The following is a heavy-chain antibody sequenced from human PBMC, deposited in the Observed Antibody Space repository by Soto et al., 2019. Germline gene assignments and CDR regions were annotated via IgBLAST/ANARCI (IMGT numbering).Heavy chain of an antibody. CDR3: ARALSGDKVDY. J-gene: IGHJ4*02. V-gene: IGHV4-30-4*08. CDR1: GGSISSGDYF. Sequence: QLQLQESGPGLVKPSQTLSLTCTVSGGSISSGDYFWSWIRQPPGKGLEWIGHIFDGGSSCSNPTLTSRSFIFVTTSNNHFDLSLNSVTADDTAVYYCARALSGDKVDYWARGTLVTLSS. D-gene: IGHD7-27*01. CDR2: IFDGGSS.